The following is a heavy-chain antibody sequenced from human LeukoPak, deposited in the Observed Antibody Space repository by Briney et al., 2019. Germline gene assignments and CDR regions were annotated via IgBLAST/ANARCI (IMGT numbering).Heavy chain of an antibody. J-gene: IGHJ6*02. V-gene: IGHV3-33*03. Sequence: GGSLRLSCAASGFTFSSYGMHWVRQAPGKGLEWVAVIWYDGSNKYYADSVKGRFSISRDNAKNSLYLQMSNLRAEDTAVYFCARGGGLDVWGQGATVTVSS. CDR2: IWYDGSNK. CDR3: ARGGGLDV. D-gene: IGHD3-16*01. CDR1: GFTFSSYG.